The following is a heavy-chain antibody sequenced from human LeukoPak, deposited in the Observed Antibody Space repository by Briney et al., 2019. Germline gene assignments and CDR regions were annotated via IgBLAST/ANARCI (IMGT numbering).Heavy chain of an antibody. CDR2: INSDGSDT. V-gene: IGHV3-74*01. Sequence: PGGSLRLSCATSGFIFGNYRMHWVRQAPGKGLVWVSRINSDGSDTDYAESVKGRFTISRDNAKNSLYLQMNSLRAEDTAVYYCARELSSGWYTLDSWGQGTLVTVSS. CDR3: ARELSSGWYTLDS. J-gene: IGHJ4*02. CDR1: GFIFGNYR. D-gene: IGHD6-19*01.